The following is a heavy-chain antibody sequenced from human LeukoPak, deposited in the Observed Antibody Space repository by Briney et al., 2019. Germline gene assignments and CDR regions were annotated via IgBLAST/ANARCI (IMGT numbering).Heavy chain of an antibody. V-gene: IGHV4-61*01. J-gene: IGHJ6*03. CDR3: ARVRLGNYYGSGRSKSYYYYYMDV. CDR2: IYYSGST. CDR1: GGSISSGSYY. Sequence: SETLSLTCTVSGGSISSGSYYWSWIRQPPGKGLEWIGYIYYSGSTNYNPSLKSRVTISVDTSKNQFSLKLSSVTAADTAVYYCARVRLGNYYGSGRSKSYYYYYMDVWGKGTTVTVSS. D-gene: IGHD3-10*01.